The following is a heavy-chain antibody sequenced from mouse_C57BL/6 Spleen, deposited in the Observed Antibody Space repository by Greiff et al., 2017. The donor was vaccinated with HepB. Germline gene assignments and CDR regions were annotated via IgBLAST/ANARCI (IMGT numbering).Heavy chain of an antibody. CDR1: GFSLTSYG. V-gene: IGHV2-2*01. CDR2: IWSGGST. Sequence: QVQLKESGPGLVQPSQSLSITCTVSGFSLTSYGVHWVRQSPGKGLEWLGVIWSGGSTDYNAAFISRLSISKDNAKSQVFFKMNSLQADDTAIYYGARVGDGYYGGVDWYFDVWGTGTTLTVSS. D-gene: IGHD2-3*01. J-gene: IGHJ1*03. CDR3: ARVGDGYYGGVDWYFDV.